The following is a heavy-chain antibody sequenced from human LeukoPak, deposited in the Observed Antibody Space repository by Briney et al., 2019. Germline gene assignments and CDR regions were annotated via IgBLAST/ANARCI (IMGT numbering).Heavy chain of an antibody. V-gene: IGHV3-30*18. D-gene: IGHD3-22*01. CDR2: ISYDGSNK. J-gene: IGHJ4*02. CDR1: GITFSSYW. CDR3: AKEATPYYYDSSGYSNFDY. Sequence: PGGSLRLSCAVSGITFSSYWMHWVRQAPGKGLEWVAVISYDGSNKYYADSVKGRFTISRDNSKNTLYLQMNSLRAEDTAVYYCAKEATPYYYDSSGYSNFDYWGQGTLVTVSS.